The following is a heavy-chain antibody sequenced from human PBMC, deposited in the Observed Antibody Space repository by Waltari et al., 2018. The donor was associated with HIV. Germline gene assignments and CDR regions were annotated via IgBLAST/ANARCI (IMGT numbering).Heavy chain of an antibody. V-gene: IGHV1-3*04. Sequence: QVQLVQSGAEVKKPGASVKVSCKAAVYTFTGYAIPWVRQAPGQRPEWMGWINIGHGGTKYSQRFQGRLTITRDTAASTAYMDLNSLRSEDTAVYYCARDYCSDNNCYDSFDYWGQGTLVTVSS. CDR3: ARDYCSDNNCYDSFDY. CDR2: INIGHGGT. CDR1: VYTFTGYA. D-gene: IGHD3-22*01. J-gene: IGHJ4*02.